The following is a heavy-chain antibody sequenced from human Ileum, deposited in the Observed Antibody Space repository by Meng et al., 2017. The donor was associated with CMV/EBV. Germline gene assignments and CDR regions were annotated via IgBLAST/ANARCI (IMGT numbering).Heavy chain of an antibody. V-gene: IGHV3-23*01. CDR3: ARSQGYCAGYHCLTFEY. D-gene: IGHD2-21*01. Sequence: FTFSSYPMSWVRQAPGKGLEWVSDISESGTRTYYADSVKGRFTISRDNSENTMYLQMNSLRVEDTAVYYCARSQGYCAGYHCLTFEYWGQGALVTVSS. CDR1: FTFSSYP. CDR2: ISESGTRT. J-gene: IGHJ4*02.